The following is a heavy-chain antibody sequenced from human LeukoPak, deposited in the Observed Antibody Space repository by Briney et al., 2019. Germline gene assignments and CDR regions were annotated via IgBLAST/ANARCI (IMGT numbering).Heavy chain of an antibody. CDR2: INAGNGNT. Sequence: ASVKVSCKASGYTFTSYDINWVRLATGQRLEWMGWINAGNGNTKYSQKFQGRVTITRDTSASTAYMELSSLRSEDTAVYYCATTFQRWLQSSFDYWGQGTLVTVSS. V-gene: IGHV1-3*01. D-gene: IGHD5-24*01. J-gene: IGHJ4*02. CDR1: GYTFTSYD. CDR3: ATTFQRWLQSSFDY.